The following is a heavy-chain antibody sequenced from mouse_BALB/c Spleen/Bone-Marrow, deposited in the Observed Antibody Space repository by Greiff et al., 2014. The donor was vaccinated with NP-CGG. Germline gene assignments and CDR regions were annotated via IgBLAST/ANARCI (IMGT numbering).Heavy chain of an antibody. J-gene: IGHJ2*01. D-gene: IGHD4-1*01. CDR3: AREKDWVFDY. CDR2: IYPGSDST. Sequence: QLQPSGAELVKPGTSVKMSCKASGYTFTSYWMHWVKQRPGQGLEWIGDIYPGSDSTNYNEKFKSKATLTVDTSSSTAYMQLXXXTSXDSAVYYCAREKDWVFDYWGQGTTLTVSS. V-gene: IGHV1-55*01. CDR1: GYTFTSYW.